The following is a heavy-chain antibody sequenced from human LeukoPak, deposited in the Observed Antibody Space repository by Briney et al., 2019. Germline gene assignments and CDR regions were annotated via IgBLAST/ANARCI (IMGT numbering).Heavy chain of an antibody. CDR3: ARVLGRIVGATPGDY. V-gene: IGHV1-69*13. Sequence: ASVKVSCKASGGTFSSSAISWVRQAPGQGLEWMGGIIPIFGTTDYAQKFQGRVTITADESTSTAYMELRSLRSDDTAVYYCARVLGRIVGATPGDYWGQGTLVTVSS. CDR2: IIPIFGTT. J-gene: IGHJ4*02. D-gene: IGHD1-26*01. CDR1: GGTFSSSA.